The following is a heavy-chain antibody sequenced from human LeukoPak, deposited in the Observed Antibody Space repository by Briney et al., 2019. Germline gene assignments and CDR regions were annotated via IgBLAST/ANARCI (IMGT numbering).Heavy chain of an antibody. CDR3: ARELVTYYYDSSGSGGVDY. Sequence: PSETLSLTCTVSGGSISNYYWSWIRQPPGKGLEWIGYISYSGSANYNPSLKSRVTMSVDTSKNQFSLKLSSVTAADTAVYYCARELVTYYYDSSGSGGVDYWGQGTLVTVSS. J-gene: IGHJ4*02. V-gene: IGHV4-59*12. D-gene: IGHD3-22*01. CDR2: ISYSGSA. CDR1: GGSISNYY.